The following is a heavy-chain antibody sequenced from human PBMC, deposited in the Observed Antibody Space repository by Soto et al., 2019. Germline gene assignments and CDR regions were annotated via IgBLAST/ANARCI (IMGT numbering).Heavy chain of an antibody. CDR2: INPSGDST. D-gene: IGHD3-9*01. V-gene: IGHV1-46*01. CDR1: GYTFTSYY. CDR3: ARDGKYYDILTGYYIPSTWHGMDV. J-gene: IGHJ6*02. Sequence: ASVKVSCKASGYTFTSYYMHWVRQAPGQGLEWMGIINPSGDSTSYAQKFQGRVTMTRDTSTSTVYMELSSLRSEDTAVYYCARDGKYYDILTGYYIPSTWHGMDVWGQGTTVTVSS.